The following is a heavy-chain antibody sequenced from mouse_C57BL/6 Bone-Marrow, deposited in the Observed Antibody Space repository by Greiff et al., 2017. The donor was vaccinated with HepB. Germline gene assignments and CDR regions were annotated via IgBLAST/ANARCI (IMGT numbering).Heavy chain of an antibody. CDR1: GFTFSSYA. V-gene: IGHV5-9-1*02. D-gene: IGHD1-1*01. CDR3: TRASYYYPFAY. J-gene: IGHJ3*01. CDR2: ISSGGDYT. Sequence: EVMLVESGEGLVKPGGSLKLSCAASGFTFSSYAMSWVRQTPEKRLEWVAYISSGGDYTYYADTVKGRFTISRDNARNTLYLQMSSLKSEDTAMYYCTRASYYYPFAYWGQGTLVTVSA.